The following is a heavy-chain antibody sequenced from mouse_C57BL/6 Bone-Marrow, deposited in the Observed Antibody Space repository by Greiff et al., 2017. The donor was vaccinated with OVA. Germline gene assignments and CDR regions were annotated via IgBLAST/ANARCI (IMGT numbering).Heavy chain of an antibody. CDR3: ARDPTTVVATRYWYFDV. D-gene: IGHD1-1*01. V-gene: IGHV5-16*01. Sequence: EVQRVESEGGLVQPGSSMKLSCTASGFTFSDYYMAWVRQVPEKGLEWVANINYDGSSNYYLDSLKSRFIISRDNAKNILYLQMSSLKSEDTATYYCARDPTTVVATRYWYFDVWGTGTTVTVSS. J-gene: IGHJ1*03. CDR1: GFTFSDYY. CDR2: INYDGSSN.